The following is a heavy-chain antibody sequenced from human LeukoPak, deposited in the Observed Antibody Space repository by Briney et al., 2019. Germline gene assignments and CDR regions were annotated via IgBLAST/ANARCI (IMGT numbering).Heavy chain of an antibody. CDR2: INPDGGNT. Sequence: ASVKVSCKASGYTFTNSYIHWVRQAPGQVLEWMGLINPDGGNTNYAQNFQGRVTLTRDTSTSTVYMELSSLRSDDTAVYYCARGDSGYGLYYYYYYMDVWGKGTTVTVSS. D-gene: IGHD5-12*01. J-gene: IGHJ6*03. CDR3: ARGDSGYGLYYYYYYMDV. V-gene: IGHV1-46*01. CDR1: GYTFTNSY.